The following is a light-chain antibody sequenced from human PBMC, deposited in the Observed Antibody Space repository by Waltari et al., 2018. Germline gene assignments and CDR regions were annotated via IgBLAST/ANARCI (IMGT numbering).Light chain of an antibody. J-gene: IGKJ1*01. CDR1: QSVGRS. CDR3: QHYVNLPVT. V-gene: IGKV3-20*01. CDR2: DTS. Sequence: DIVLTQSPGALSLSPGERATLSCRARQSVGRSLAWYQQKPGQAPRLLIYDTSSRATGTPGRFSGSGSGTDFSLAISSLEPEDFAVYFCQHYVNLPVTFGQGTKVEI.